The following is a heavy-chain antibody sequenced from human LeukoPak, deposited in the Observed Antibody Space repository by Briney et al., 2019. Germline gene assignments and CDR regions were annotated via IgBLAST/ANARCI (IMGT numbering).Heavy chain of an antibody. V-gene: IGHV3-23*01. CDR1: GFTFSTYA. J-gene: IGHJ4*02. CDR2: ISGSGGGT. CDR3: ARDRVPRRYYYDSSGYYYDY. Sequence: GGSLRLSCAASGFTFSTYAMSWVRQAPGKGLEWVSLISGSGGGTYYANSVKGRFTISRDNSKNTLYLQMDSLRTEDTAVYYCARDRVPRRYYYDSSGYYYDYWGQGTLVTVSS. D-gene: IGHD3-22*01.